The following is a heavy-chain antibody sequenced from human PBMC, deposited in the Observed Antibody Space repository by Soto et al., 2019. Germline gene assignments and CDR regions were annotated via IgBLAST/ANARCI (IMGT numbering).Heavy chain of an antibody. CDR3: ARERVWSSGCPDY. V-gene: IGHV1-46*01. CDR2: INPSGGST. Sequence: AXVKVSCKASGYTFTSYGISWVRQAPGQGLEWMGMINPSGGSTSYAQKFQGRVTMTRDTSTSTVYMELSSLRAEDTAVYYCARERVWSSGCPDYWGQGTLVTVSS. J-gene: IGHJ4*02. D-gene: IGHD6-19*01. CDR1: GYTFTSYG.